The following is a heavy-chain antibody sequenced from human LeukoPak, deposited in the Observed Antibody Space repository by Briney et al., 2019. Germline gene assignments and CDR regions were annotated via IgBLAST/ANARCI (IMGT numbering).Heavy chain of an antibody. CDR3: AREYYYDSSLAFDI. J-gene: IGHJ3*02. D-gene: IGHD3-22*01. Sequence: GRSLRLSCAASGFTFRRYGMDWVCQAPGKGLEWVAAKWYEGSNKHYADSVKGRFTISRDNSKNTLYLQMNSLRAEDTAVYYCAREYYYDSSLAFDIWGQGTMVTVSS. V-gene: IGHV3-33*01. CDR2: KWYEGSNK. CDR1: GFTFRRYG.